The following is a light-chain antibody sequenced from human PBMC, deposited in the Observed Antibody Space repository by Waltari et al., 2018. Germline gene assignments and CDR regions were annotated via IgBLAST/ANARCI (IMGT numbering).Light chain of an antibody. CDR2: SNN. CDR3: AAWDDSLNGPYYV. CDR1: SSNIGSNT. Sequence: QSVLTQPPSASGTPGQRVTISCSGSSSNIGSNTVNWYQQRPGTAPKLLIYSNNQRPSGVPDRFSGSKSGTSASLAISGLQSEDEADYYCAAWDDSLNGPYYVFGTGTKVTVL. V-gene: IGLV1-44*01. J-gene: IGLJ1*01.